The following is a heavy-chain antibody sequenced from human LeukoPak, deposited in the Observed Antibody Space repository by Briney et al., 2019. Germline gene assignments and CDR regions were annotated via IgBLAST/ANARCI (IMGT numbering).Heavy chain of an antibody. CDR2: IYTSGGGT. J-gene: IGHJ4*02. CDR3: ARIEGSASTKGD. V-gene: IGHV1-46*01. D-gene: IGHD5/OR15-5a*01. Sequence: ASVKVSCKASGYTFTRYFIHWVRQAPGQGLEWMGVIYTSGGGTTYAQKFQGRVTMTRDTSTSTAYMGMNSLRSEDTAVYYCARIEGSASTKGDWGQGTLVTVSS. CDR1: GYTFTRYF.